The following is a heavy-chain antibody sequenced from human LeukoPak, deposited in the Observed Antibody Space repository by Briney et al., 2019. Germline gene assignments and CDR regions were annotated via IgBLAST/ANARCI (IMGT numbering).Heavy chain of an antibody. J-gene: IGHJ4*02. D-gene: IGHD6-19*01. Sequence: GGSLRLSCAASGFSVSSNCMGWVRQVSGKGLEWVSVIYTGGSTYYADSVKGRFTISRDDSKNTLFLQMSSLRAEDTAVYYCARVRSDSSGWYEFDYWGQGALVTVSS. CDR3: ARVRSDSSGWYEFDY. CDR2: IYTGGST. CDR1: GFSVSSNC. V-gene: IGHV3-53*01.